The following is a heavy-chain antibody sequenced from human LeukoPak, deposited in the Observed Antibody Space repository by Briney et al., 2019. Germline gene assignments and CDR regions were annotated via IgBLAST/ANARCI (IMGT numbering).Heavy chain of an antibody. D-gene: IGHD1-26*01. J-gene: IGHJ3*02. V-gene: IGHV3-48*01. CDR1: GFTLSSYS. CDR3: ASGLGATTDAFDI. Sequence: GGSLRLSCAASGFTLSSYSMNWVRQAPGKGMEGVSYISSSSSTIYYADSVKGRFTISRDNAKNSLYLQMNSLRAEDTAVYYCASGLGATTDAFDIWGQGTMVTVSS. CDR2: ISSSSSTI.